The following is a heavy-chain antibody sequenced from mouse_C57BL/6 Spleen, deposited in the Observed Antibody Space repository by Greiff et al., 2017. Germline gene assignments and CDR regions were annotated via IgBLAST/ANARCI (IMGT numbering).Heavy chain of an antibody. V-gene: IGHV1-15*01. Sequence: QVHVKQSGAELVRPGASVTLSCKASGYTFTDYEMHWVKQTPVHGLEWIGAIDPETGGTAYNQKFKGKAILTADKSSSTAYMELRSLTSEDSAVYYCTRRLPRGFAYWGQGTLVTVSA. CDR3: TRRLPRGFAY. CDR1: GYTFTDYE. D-gene: IGHD2-10*01. CDR2: IDPETGGT. J-gene: IGHJ3*01.